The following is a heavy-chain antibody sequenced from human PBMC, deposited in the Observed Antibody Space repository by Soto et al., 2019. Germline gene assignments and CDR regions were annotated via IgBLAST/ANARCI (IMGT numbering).Heavy chain of an antibody. V-gene: IGHV1-8*01. Sequence: GASVKVSCKASGYTFTSYDINWVRQATGQGLEWMGWMNPNSGNTGYAQKFQGRVTMTRNTSISTAYMELSSLRSEDTAVYYCARGTGDGYNYSYYYYYYGMDVWGQGTTVTVS. CDR3: ARGTGDGYNYSYYYYYYGMDV. CDR1: GYTFTSYD. D-gene: IGHD5-12*01. CDR2: MNPNSGNT. J-gene: IGHJ6*02.